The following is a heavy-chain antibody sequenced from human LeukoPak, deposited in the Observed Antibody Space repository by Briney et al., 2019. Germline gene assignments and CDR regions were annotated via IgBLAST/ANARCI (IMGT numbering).Heavy chain of an antibody. Sequence: GGSLRLSCAASGFSFRSHAISWVRQAPGKGLEWVSSITSSGESTYYADSGKGRFTISRDNSKNTLYLQMNSLRADDTAVYYCAKDRPNYYGSDGNYYKRDGDYWGQGTLVTVSS. CDR2: ITSSGEST. J-gene: IGHJ4*02. V-gene: IGHV3-23*01. D-gene: IGHD3-10*01. CDR1: GFSFRSHA. CDR3: AKDRPNYYGSDGNYYKRDGDY.